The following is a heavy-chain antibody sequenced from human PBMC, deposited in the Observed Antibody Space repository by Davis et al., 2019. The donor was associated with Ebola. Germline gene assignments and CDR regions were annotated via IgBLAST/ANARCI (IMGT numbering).Heavy chain of an antibody. CDR2: ISYDGSNK. CDR3: AKALGLGVVAFDI. CDR1: GFTFSSYG. J-gene: IGHJ3*02. Sequence: PGGSLRLSCAASGFTFSSYGMHWVRQAPGKGLEWVAVISYDGSNKYYADSVKGRFTISRDNSKNTLYLQMNSLRAEDMAVYYCAKALGLGVVAFDIWGQGTMVTVSS. V-gene: IGHV3-30*18. D-gene: IGHD3-3*01.